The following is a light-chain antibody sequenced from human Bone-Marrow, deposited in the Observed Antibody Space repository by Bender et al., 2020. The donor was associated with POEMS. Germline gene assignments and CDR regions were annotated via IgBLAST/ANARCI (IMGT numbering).Light chain of an antibody. J-gene: IGLJ3*02. Sequence: SYELTQPPSVSVSPGQTARITCSGDALPKQYAYWYQQKPGQAPVVVIYKDTERPSGIPERFSGSNSGNTATLTINRVEAGDEADYYCQVWDSSSDHRGVFGGGTKLTVL. CDR1: ALPKQY. V-gene: IGLV3-25*02. CDR3: QVWDSSSDHRGV. CDR2: KDT.